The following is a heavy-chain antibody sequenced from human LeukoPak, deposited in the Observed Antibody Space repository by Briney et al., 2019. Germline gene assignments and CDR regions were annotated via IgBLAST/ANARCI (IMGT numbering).Heavy chain of an antibody. V-gene: IGHV3-7*01. Sequence: PGGSLRLSCAASGFTFSSYWMSWVRQAPGKGLEWVANIKQDGSEKYYVDSVKGRFTISRDNAKNSLYLQMNSLRAEDTAVYYCARLGYSSSWYVISFGFRSYYMDVWGKGTTVTISS. CDR1: GFTFSSYW. CDR3: ARLGYSSSWYVISFGFRSYYMDV. J-gene: IGHJ6*03. D-gene: IGHD6-13*01. CDR2: IKQDGSEK.